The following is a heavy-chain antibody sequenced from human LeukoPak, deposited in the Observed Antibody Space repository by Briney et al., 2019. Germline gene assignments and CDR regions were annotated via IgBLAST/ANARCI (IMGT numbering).Heavy chain of an antibody. Sequence: ASVKVSCEASGGTFTSYTISWVRQAPGQGLEWMGRIIPILVIANYAQKLQGRVTITADKSTSTAYMELSSLRSEDTAVYYCATLREDGSSSSCLDYWGQGTLVTVSS. V-gene: IGHV1-69*02. CDR2: IIPILVIA. D-gene: IGHD2-2*01. J-gene: IGHJ4*02. CDR1: GGTFTSYT. CDR3: ATLREDGSSSSCLDY.